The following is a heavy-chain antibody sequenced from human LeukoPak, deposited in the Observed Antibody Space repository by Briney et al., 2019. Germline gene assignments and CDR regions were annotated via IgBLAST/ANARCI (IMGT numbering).Heavy chain of an antibody. CDR3: ARDSYDSSGYYPYYFDY. Sequence: PSETLSLTCTVSGGSISSYYWSWIRQPPGKGLEWIAYISDIGSINYNPSLKSRVTISLDTSKNQFSLKLSSVTAADTAVYYCARDSYDSSGYYPYYFDYWGQGTLVTVSS. D-gene: IGHD3-22*01. CDR2: ISDIGSI. V-gene: IGHV4-59*12. J-gene: IGHJ4*02. CDR1: GGSISSYY.